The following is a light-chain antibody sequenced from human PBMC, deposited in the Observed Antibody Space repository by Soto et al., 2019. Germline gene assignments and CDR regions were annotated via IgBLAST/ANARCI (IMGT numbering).Light chain of an antibody. CDR3: QQYNNWPRVYT. CDR2: GAS. J-gene: IGKJ2*01. CDR1: QSVSSN. Sequence: EIVMTQSPATLSVSPGERATLSCRASQSVSSNLAWYQQKPGQAPRLLIYGASTRATGNPARFSGSGSGTEFTLTISSLQSEDFAVYYCQQYNNWPRVYTFGQGTKLEIK. V-gene: IGKV3-15*01.